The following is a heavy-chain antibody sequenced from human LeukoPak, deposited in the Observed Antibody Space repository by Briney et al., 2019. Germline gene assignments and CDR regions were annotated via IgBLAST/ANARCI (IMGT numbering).Heavy chain of an antibody. Sequence: SGGSLTLSCAASGFTFSNCGMHWVRQAPGKGLEWVAVIWYDGSYKYYADSVKGRFTISRDNSKNTLYLQMNSLRVEDTAVYYCAKDFYVGPVLARYFDYWGQGTLVTVSS. D-gene: IGHD2-8*02. V-gene: IGHV3-33*06. CDR2: IWYDGSYK. J-gene: IGHJ4*02. CDR3: AKDFYVGPVLARYFDY. CDR1: GFTFSNCG.